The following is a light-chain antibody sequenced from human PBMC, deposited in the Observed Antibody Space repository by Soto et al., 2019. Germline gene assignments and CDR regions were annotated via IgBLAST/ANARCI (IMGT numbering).Light chain of an antibody. V-gene: IGLV2-8*01. CDR3: TSYVGNDIWV. Sequence: QSALTQPPSASGSPGQSVTISCTGTSSDVGAYKDVSWYQQYPGKAPKLMIYEVTKRPSGVPDRFSGSKSGNTASLTVSGLQAEDEDDYYCTSYVGNDIWVFGGGTKLTVL. CDR1: SSDVGAYKD. CDR2: EVT. J-gene: IGLJ3*02.